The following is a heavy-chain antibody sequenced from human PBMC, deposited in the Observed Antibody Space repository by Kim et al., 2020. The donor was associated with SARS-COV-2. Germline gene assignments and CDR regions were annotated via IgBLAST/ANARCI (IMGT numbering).Heavy chain of an antibody. D-gene: IGHD5-12*01. CDR1: GFTFSSYA. V-gene: IGHV3-30*04. J-gene: IGHJ4*02. CDR2: ISYDGSNK. Sequence: GGSLRLSCAASGFTFSSYAMHWVRQAPGKGLEWVAVISYDGSNKYYADSVKGRFTISRDNSKNTLYLQMNSLRAEDTAVYYCAREGRSGYVRSFDYWGQGTLVTVSS. CDR3: AREGRSGYVRSFDY.